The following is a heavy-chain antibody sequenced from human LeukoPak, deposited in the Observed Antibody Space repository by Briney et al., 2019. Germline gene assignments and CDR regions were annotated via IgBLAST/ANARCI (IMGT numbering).Heavy chain of an antibody. Sequence: PSETLSLTCTVSGGSISSSSYYWGWIRQPPGKGLEWIGSIYYSGSTYYNPSLKSRVTISVDTSKNQFSLKLSSVTAADTAVYYCARDNLAVVVTPYYYYYMDVWGKGTTVTVSS. CDR3: ARDNLAVVVTPYYYYYMDV. J-gene: IGHJ6*03. D-gene: IGHD3-22*01. CDR1: GGSISSSSYY. V-gene: IGHV4-39*07. CDR2: IYYSGST.